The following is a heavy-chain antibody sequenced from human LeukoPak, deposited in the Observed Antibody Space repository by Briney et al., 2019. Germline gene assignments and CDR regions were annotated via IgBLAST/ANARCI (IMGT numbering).Heavy chain of an antibody. CDR3: ARDLEGLTDRFDP. V-gene: IGHV4-59*11. J-gene: IGHJ5*02. CDR1: GGSIGSHY. D-gene: IGHD3-9*01. CDR2: VYDIGST. Sequence: SETLSLTCTVSGGSIGSHYWTWIRQTPGKGLEWIGYVYDIGSTKYNPSLKSRVTISVDTSKNQFSLRLSSVTAADTAVYYCARDLEGLTDRFDPWGQGTLVTVSS.